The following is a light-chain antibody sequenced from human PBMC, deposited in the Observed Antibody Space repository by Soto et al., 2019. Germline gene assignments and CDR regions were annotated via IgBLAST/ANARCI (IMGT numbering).Light chain of an antibody. CDR2: AAS. V-gene: IGKV1-27*01. CDR3: QKYNSAPT. Sequence: DIQMTQSPSSLSASVGDRVTITCRASQGISNYLAWYQQKPGKVPKLLIYAASTLQSGVPSRFRGSGSGTDFTLTISRLQPEDVATYYCQKYNSAPTFGQGTRLDIK. CDR1: QGISNY. J-gene: IGKJ5*01.